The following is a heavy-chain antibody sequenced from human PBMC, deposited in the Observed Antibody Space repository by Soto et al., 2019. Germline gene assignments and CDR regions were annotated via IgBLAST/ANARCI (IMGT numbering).Heavy chain of an antibody. V-gene: IGHV3-53*01. CDR3: AKVKDGQFDY. Sequence: GGSLRLSCAASGFTVSGNYMSWVRQAPGTGLEGVSFLDSGGSAFYPDSVKGRFTISRDNSKNTLYLQMNSLTVEDTDVYYCAKVKDGQFDYWGQGTPVTVSS. J-gene: IGHJ4*02. CDR2: LDSGGSA. CDR1: GFTVSGNY.